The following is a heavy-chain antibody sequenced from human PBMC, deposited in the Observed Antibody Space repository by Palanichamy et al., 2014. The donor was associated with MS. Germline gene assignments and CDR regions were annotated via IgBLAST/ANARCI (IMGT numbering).Heavy chain of an antibody. CDR3: ARATQGFFDL. D-gene: IGHD2-15*01. CDR1: GFAFRTYE. V-gene: IGHV3-48*03. Sequence: EMQLVESGGGLVQPGGSLRLTCEASGFAFRTYEMNWVRQAPGKGTGWVSYISHSGDMTYYSDYVKGRFTVSRVNTENSLFLQLISLRVEDTAIYYCARATQGFFDLWGQGTLVTVSS. CDR2: ISHSGDMT. J-gene: IGHJ4*02.